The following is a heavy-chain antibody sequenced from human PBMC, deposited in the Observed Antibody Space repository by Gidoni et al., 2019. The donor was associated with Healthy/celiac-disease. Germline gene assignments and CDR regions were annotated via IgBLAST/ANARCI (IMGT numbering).Heavy chain of an antibody. D-gene: IGHD2-8*01. CDR2: ISSSSSTI. CDR1: GFTFSSYS. V-gene: IGHV3-48*02. CDR3: AREVGYCTNGVCRYGMDV. Sequence: EVQLVESGGGLVQPGGSLRLSCAASGFTFSSYSMNWVRQAPGKGLEWVSYISSSSSTIYYADSVKGRFTISRDNAKNSLYLQMNSLRDEDTAVYYCAREVGYCTNGVCRYGMDVWGQGTTVTVSS. J-gene: IGHJ6*02.